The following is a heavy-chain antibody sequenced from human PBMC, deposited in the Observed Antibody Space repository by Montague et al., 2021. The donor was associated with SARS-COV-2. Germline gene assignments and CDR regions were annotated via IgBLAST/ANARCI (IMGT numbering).Heavy chain of an antibody. CDR3: ARGLMRFAVVDAAPRNACDV. D-gene: IGHD2-15*01. Sequence: SEILSLTCAVSGGSFNGFYWGWIRQPPGKGLEWLGEIGEINNGRSANXXXSLKSRVTISLDPSKNQFYLQLTSLTAADPAVYFCARGLMRFAVVDAAPRNACDVRGQGTRVTVSS. CDR2: IGEINNGRSA. V-gene: IGHV4-34*01. J-gene: IGHJ3*01. CDR1: GGSFNGFY.